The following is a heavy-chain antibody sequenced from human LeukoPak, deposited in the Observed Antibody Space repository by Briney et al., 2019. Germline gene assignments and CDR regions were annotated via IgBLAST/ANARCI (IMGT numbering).Heavy chain of an antibody. CDR3: AREIVSSNSFDN. Sequence: GGSLRLSCAASGFTFSSYTLNWVRQAPGEGLEWVSSISSAGGYIYYADSVKGRFTISRDNAKNSLYLQMNSLRAVDTAVYYCAREIVSSNSFDNWGQGTLVTVSS. CDR2: ISSAGGYI. D-gene: IGHD2-2*01. V-gene: IGHV3-21*01. CDR1: GFTFSSYT. J-gene: IGHJ4*02.